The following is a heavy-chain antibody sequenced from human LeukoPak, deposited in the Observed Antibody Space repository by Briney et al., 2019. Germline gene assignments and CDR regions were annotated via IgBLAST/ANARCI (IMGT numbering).Heavy chain of an antibody. Sequence: SETLSLTCTGSGVSISSYYWGWIRQPAGKGLEWIGRIVTSGSTNYNPSLRSVVTMSVDTSKSQFSLKLSSVIAADTAVYYCARGKGYSGGWYFDYWGQGTLVTVSS. CDR3: ARGKGYSGGWYFDY. V-gene: IGHV4-4*07. CDR2: IVTSGST. CDR1: GVSISSYY. J-gene: IGHJ4*02. D-gene: IGHD6-19*01.